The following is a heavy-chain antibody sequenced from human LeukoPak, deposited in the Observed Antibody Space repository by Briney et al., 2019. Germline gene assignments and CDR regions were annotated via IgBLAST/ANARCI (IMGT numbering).Heavy chain of an antibody. V-gene: IGHV1-18*01. CDR3: ARVNSGSYYGDGYDI. J-gene: IGHJ3*02. CDR1: GYTFSNYG. CDR2: ISVYNGNT. D-gene: IGHD1-26*01. Sequence: GASVKVSCKASGYTFSNYGITWVRQAPGQGLEWMGWISVYNGNTKYAQKLQGRVTMTTDTSTSTVYMVLRSLRSDDTAVYYCARVNSGSYYGDGYDIWGQGTMVIVSS.